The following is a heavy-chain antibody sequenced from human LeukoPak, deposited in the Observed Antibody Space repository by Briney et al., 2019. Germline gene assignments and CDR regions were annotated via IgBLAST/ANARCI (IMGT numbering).Heavy chain of an antibody. D-gene: IGHD2-15*01. J-gene: IGHJ3*02. Sequence: GGSLRLSCVGSGFTFSNYLMNWVRQAPGKGLEWVSFISSTGGTIYYADAVKGRFTVSRDNAKNSLLLQMNSLRAEDTALYYCARGYSRAAFDIWGQGTMVTVSS. CDR1: GFTFSNYL. CDR3: ARGYSRAAFDI. V-gene: IGHV3-48*01. CDR2: ISSTGGTI.